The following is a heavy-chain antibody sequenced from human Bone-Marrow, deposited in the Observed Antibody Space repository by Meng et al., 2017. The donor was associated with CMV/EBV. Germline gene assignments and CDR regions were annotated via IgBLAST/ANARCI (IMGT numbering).Heavy chain of an antibody. CDR3: AREVNAAGYYDSRGYLAHAFDI. J-gene: IGHJ3*02. Sequence: SEPLSLTCTVSGGSISSYYWSWIRQPPGKGLEWIGYIYYSGSTNYNPSLKSRVTISVDTSKNQFSLKLSSVTAEDTAIYYCAREVNAAGYYDSRGYLAHAFDIWGQGTMVTVSS. CDR1: GGSISSYY. D-gene: IGHD3-22*01. V-gene: IGHV4-59*12. CDR2: IYYSGST.